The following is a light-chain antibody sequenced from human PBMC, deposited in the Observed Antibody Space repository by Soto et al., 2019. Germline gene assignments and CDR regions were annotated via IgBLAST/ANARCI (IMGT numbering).Light chain of an antibody. V-gene: IGKV1-17*03. CDR1: QGISSY. CDR2: AAS. J-gene: IGKJ5*01. Sequence: DXQMTQSPSAMSASVGDRVTITCRASQGISSYLAWFQQKPGKAPKXXIYAASVLQSGVPSRFSGSGSGTEFTLTISSRQPADFATYYCLQHNRYPITFGQGTRLEIK. CDR3: LQHNRYPIT.